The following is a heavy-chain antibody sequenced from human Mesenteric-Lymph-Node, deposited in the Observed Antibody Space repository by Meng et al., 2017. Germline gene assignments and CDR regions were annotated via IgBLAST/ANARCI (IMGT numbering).Heavy chain of an antibody. CDR3: ATYDFWSGYPSYAKHDAFDI. CDR2: INPSGGST. Sequence: ASVKVSCKASGYTFTSYYMHWVRQAPGQGLEWMGIINPSGGSTSYAQKFQGRVTMTRDTSTSTVYMELSSLRSEDTAVYYCATYDFWSGYPSYAKHDAFDIWGQGTMVTVSS. CDR1: GYTFTSYY. D-gene: IGHD3-3*01. J-gene: IGHJ3*02. V-gene: IGHV1-46*01.